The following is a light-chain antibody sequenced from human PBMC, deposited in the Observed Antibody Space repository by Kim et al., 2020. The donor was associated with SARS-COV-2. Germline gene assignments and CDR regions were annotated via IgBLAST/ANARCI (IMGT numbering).Light chain of an antibody. J-gene: IGLJ2*01. CDR2: DVT. Sequence: QSALTQPRSVSGSPGQSVTISCTGASNNIGFYNYVSWYQHHQGRAPKLIIYDVTKRPSGVPDRFSGSKSGNTASLTVSGLQSEDEADYYCCSYAGDYVIFGGGTQLTVL. V-gene: IGLV2-11*01. CDR3: CSYAGDYVI. CDR1: SNNIGFYNY.